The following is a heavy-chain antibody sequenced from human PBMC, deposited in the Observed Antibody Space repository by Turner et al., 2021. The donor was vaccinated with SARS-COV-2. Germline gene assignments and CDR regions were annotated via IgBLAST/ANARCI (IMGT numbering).Heavy chain of an antibody. Sequence: QLQLQESGPGLVKPSETLSLTCRVPGGSISSSSYYWGWIRQPPGKGPEWIGSVYYRGNTYYNPSLESRVTISVDTSNNQFSLKLNSVTAADTAVYYCARVKSTVTTYYYYYMDVWGKGTTVTVSS. J-gene: IGHJ6*03. CDR1: GGSISSSSYY. CDR3: ARVKSTVTTYYYYYMDV. D-gene: IGHD4-4*01. CDR2: VYYRGNT. V-gene: IGHV4-39*01.